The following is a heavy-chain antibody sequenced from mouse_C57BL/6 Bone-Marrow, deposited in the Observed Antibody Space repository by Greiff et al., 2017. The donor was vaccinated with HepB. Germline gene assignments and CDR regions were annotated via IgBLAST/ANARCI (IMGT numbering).Heavy chain of an antibody. D-gene: IGHD1-1*01. CDR1: GYAFSSYW. Sequence: QVQLKESGAELVKPGASVKISCKASGYAFSSYWMNWVKQRPGKGLEWIGQIYPGDGDTNYNGKFKGKATLTADKSSSTAYMQLSSLTSEDSAVYFWARAPSYYGSFDYWGQGTTLTVSS. CDR3: ARAPSYYGSFDY. V-gene: IGHV1-80*01. J-gene: IGHJ2*01. CDR2: IYPGDGDT.